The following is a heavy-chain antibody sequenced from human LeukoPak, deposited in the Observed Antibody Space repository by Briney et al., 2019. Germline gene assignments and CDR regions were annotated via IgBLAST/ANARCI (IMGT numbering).Heavy chain of an antibody. D-gene: IGHD4-23*01. CDR3: ARWSHGGTYYFDY. Sequence: EASVTVSFTASGYTFTVYYMHWVRQATGQGLEWMGWINPNSGGTNYSQKLQGRVTMTTDTSTSTAYMELRSLRSADTAVYYCARWSHGGTYYFDYWGQGTLVTVSS. CDR1: GYTFTVYY. V-gene: IGHV1-2*02. J-gene: IGHJ4*02. CDR2: INPNSGGT.